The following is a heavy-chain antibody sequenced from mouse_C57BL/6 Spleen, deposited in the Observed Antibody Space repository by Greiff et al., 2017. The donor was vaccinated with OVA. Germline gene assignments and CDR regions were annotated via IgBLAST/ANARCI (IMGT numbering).Heavy chain of an antibody. Sequence: EVQLQQSGPELVKPGASVKISCKASGYTFIDYYMNWVKQSHGKSLEWIGDINPNNGGTSYNQKFKGKATLTVDKSSSTAYMELRSLTSEDSAVYYCARIYYDYGLYAMDYWGQGTSVTVSS. CDR1: GYTFIDYY. V-gene: IGHV1-26*01. CDR3: ARIYYDYGLYAMDY. J-gene: IGHJ4*01. CDR2: INPNNGGT. D-gene: IGHD2-4*01.